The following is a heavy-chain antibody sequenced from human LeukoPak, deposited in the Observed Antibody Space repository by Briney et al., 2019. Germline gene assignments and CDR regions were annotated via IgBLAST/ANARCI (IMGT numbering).Heavy chain of an antibody. CDR3: ATDLGHFSDY. D-gene: IGHD3-16*01. CDR2: ISSSSSTK. CDR1: GFTFGTYS. V-gene: IGHV3-48*02. J-gene: IGHJ4*01. Sequence: GGSLRLSCAASGFTFGTYSMNWVRQAPGKGLEWVSYISSSSSTKYYADSVKGRFTISRDNAKNSLFLQMSSLRDEDTAVYYCATDLGHFSDYWGHATLLSVSS.